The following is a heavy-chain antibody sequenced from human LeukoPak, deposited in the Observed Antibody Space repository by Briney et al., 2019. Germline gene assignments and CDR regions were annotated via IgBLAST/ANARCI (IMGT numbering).Heavy chain of an antibody. Sequence: SETLSLTCTVSGGSISNINYYWGWIRQPPGKGLEWIGSIYYSGSTYYNPSLKSRVTISVDTSKNQFSLKLSSVTAADTAVYYCARTAVDTAMVTDYFDYWGQGTLVTVSS. CDR1: GGSISNINYY. D-gene: IGHD5-18*01. CDR2: IYYSGST. J-gene: IGHJ4*02. V-gene: IGHV4-39*07. CDR3: ARTAVDTAMVTDYFDY.